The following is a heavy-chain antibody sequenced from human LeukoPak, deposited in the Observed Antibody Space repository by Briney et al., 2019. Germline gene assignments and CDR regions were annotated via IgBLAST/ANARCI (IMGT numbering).Heavy chain of an antibody. V-gene: IGHV3-11*01. CDR2: ISRSGSNI. Sequence: GGSLRLSCAASGFTFSDYYMSWIRQAPGKGLEWVSHISRSGSNIYYADSVKGRFTITRDNAKNSLYLQINGLRAEDTAVYYCARGVRGDSYGARFDYWGQGTLVAVSS. J-gene: IGHJ4*02. D-gene: IGHD5-18*01. CDR3: ARGVRGDSYGARFDY. CDR1: GFTFSDYY.